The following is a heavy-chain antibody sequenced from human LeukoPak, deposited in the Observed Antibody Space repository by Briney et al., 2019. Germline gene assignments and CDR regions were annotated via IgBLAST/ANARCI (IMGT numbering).Heavy chain of an antibody. CDR2: ISGSGDNT. J-gene: IGHJ5*02. CDR3: AKNQWELYH. Sequence: GGSLRLSCAASGYTFSSYAMSWVRQAPGKGLEWVSSISGSGDNTYYADSVKGRFTIYRDNSKNMLYLQMNSLGAEDTAVYYCAKNQWELYHWGQGTLVTVSS. D-gene: IGHD1-26*01. V-gene: IGHV3-23*01. CDR1: GYTFSSYA.